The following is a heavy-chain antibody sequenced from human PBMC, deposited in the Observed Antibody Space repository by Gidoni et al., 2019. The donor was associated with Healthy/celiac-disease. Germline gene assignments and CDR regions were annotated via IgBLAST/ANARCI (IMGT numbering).Heavy chain of an antibody. CDR2: ISYDGSNK. Sequence: QVQLVESGGGGVQPGRSLRLYCAASGFTFSSYGMHWVRQAPGKGLEWVAVISYDGSNKYYADSVKGRFTISRDNSKNTLYLQMNSLRAEDTAVYYCARDRGTHFDIWGQGTMVTVSS. CDR1: GFTFSSYG. J-gene: IGHJ3*02. CDR3: ARDRGTHFDI. V-gene: IGHV3-30*03.